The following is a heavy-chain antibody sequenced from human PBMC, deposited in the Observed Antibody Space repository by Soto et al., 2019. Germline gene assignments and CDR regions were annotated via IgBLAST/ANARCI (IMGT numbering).Heavy chain of an antibody. V-gene: IGHV1-18*01. Sequence: QVQLVQSGAEVKKPGASVKVSCKASGYTFFNYGITWVRQAPGQGLEWMGWTGAYNGNRNYAGKFQGRATMTTETSTSTAYMELRSLRSDDTAVYYCARDGITLAGSFDYWGEGTLVTVSS. CDR3: ARDGITLAGSFDY. CDR1: GYTFFNYG. D-gene: IGHD6-19*01. CDR2: TGAYNGNR. J-gene: IGHJ4*02.